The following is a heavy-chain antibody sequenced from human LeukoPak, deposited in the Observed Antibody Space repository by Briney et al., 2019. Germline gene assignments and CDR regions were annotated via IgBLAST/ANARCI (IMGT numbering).Heavy chain of an antibody. J-gene: IGHJ3*01. Sequence: SETLSLTCAVYGGSFSGYNWSWIRQPPGKGLEWIGEINHSGSTNYNPSLKSRVTISVDTSNNQFSLKLSSATAADTAVYYCARLASGQAFDFWGQGTMVTVSS. CDR1: GGSFSGYN. D-gene: IGHD3-10*01. CDR2: INHSGST. V-gene: IGHV4-34*01. CDR3: ARLASGQAFDF.